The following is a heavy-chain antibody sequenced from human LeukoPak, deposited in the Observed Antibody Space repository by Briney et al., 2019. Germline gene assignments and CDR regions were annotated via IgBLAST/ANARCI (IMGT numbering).Heavy chain of an antibody. D-gene: IGHD1-14*01. J-gene: IGHJ4*02. CDR1: GYNFTRYW. Sequence: GESLQISSKGSGYNFTRYWIGWVRQMPGKGLEWMGIIYPGDSETRYSPSFQDQVTISADKSISTAYLQWSSLKASDTTMYYCARGGITRSAPFDYWGQGALVTVSS. CDR3: ARGGITRSAPFDY. V-gene: IGHV5-51*01. CDR2: IYPGDSET.